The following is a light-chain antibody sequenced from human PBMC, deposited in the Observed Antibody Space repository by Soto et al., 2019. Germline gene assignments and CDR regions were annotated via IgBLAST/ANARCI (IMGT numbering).Light chain of an antibody. Sequence: EIVLTQSPGTLSLSPGEGATLSCRASQTISNNYLAWYQHKPGQAPRLLIYAAPTRATGIPDRFSGSGSGADFTLTVNRLEPEDFAVYYCQQYGTSPRTFGQGTKVEI. CDR3: QQYGTSPRT. CDR1: QTISNNY. V-gene: IGKV3-20*01. J-gene: IGKJ1*01. CDR2: AAP.